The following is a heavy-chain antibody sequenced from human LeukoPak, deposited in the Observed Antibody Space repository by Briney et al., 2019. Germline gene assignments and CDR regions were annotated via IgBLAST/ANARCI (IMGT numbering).Heavy chain of an antibody. CDR3: ARSSTTSAYYHYYYYMDV. V-gene: IGHV4-4*07. D-gene: IGHD1-1*01. CDR2: IYTSGST. J-gene: IGHJ6*03. Sequence: SETLSLTCTVSGGSISSYYWSWIRQPAGKGLEWIGRIYTSGSTNYNPSLKSRVTMSVDTSKNQFSLKLSSVTAADTAVYYCARSSTTSAYYHYYYYMDVWGKGTTVTVSS. CDR1: GGSISSYY.